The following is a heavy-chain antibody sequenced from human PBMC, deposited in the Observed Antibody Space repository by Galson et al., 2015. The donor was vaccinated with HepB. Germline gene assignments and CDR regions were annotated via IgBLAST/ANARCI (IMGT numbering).Heavy chain of an antibody. D-gene: IGHD3-10*01. J-gene: IGHJ3*02. CDR1: GFSLSNARMG. V-gene: IGHV2-26*01. Sequence: PALVKPTQALTLTCTVSGFSLSNARMGVSWIRQPPGKALEWLAHIFSNDEKSYSTSLKSRLTISKDTSKSQMVLTMTNMDPMDTATYYCARRYDSYYGSGHDALDIWGQGTMVTVSS. CDR3: ARRYDSYYGSGHDALDI. CDR2: IFSNDEK.